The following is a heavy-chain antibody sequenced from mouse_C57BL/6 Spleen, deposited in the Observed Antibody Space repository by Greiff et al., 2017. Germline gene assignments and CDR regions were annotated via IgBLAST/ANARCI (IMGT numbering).Heavy chain of an antibody. CDR2: IDPSDSYT. J-gene: IGHJ2*01. CDR3: ARYDYDVGHFDY. V-gene: IGHV1-69*01. D-gene: IGHD2-4*01. CDR1: GYTFTSYW. Sequence: QVQLKQPGAELVMPGASVKLSCKASGYTFTSYWMHWVKQRPGQGLEWIGEIDPSDSYTNYNQKFKGKSTLTVDKSSSTAYMQLSSLTSEDSAVYYCARYDYDVGHFDYWGQGTTRTVSS.